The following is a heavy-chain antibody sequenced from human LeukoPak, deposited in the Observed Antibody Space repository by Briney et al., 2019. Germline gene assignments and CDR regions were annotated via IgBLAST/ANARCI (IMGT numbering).Heavy chain of an antibody. CDR1: GGSISSYY. J-gene: IGHJ6*03. CDR3: ARFGAFGVAYYYYMDV. CDR2: IYYSGNT. D-gene: IGHD3-3*01. Sequence: SETLSLTCTVSGGSISSYYWSWIRQPPGKGLEWIGYIYYSGNTKYNPSLKSRVTISVDTSKNQFSLKLSSVTAADTAVYYCARFGAFGVAYYYYMDVWGKGTTVTVSS. V-gene: IGHV4-59*08.